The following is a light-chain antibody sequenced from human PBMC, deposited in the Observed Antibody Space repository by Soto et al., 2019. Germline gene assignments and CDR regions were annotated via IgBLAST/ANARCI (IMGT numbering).Light chain of an antibody. CDR1: SSDVGGYNY. CDR2: EVN. J-gene: IGLJ3*02. CDR3: QSYDNILSGPL. V-gene: IGLV2-8*01. Sequence: QSALTQPPSASGSPGQSVAISCTGTSSDVGGYNYVSWYQQHPGKAPKLMIYEVNKRPSGVPDRFSGSKSGNTASLTVSGLQAEDEADYYCQSYDNILSGPLFGGGTKLTVL.